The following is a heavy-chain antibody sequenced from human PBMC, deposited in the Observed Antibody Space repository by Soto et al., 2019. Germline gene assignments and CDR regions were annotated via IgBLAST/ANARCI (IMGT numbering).Heavy chain of an antibody. CDR3: VRLKGYCSGGSCCSPYDYYGMDV. CDR2: IYYSGST. CDR1: GGSISSSSYY. J-gene: IGHJ6*02. V-gene: IGHV4-39*01. D-gene: IGHD2-15*01. Sequence: ETLSLTCTVSGGSISSSSYYWGWIRQRPGKELEWIGSIYYSGSTYYNPSLKSRVTISVDTSKNQFSLKLSSVTAADAAVYYCVRLKGYCSGGSCCSPYDYYGMDVWGQGTTVTVSS.